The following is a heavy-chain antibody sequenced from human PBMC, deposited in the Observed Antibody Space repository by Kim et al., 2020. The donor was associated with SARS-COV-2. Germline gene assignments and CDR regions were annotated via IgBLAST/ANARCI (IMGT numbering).Heavy chain of an antibody. Sequence: GGSLRLSCAASGFTFSSSAMHWVRQAPGKGLEWLAVISYDGSDTDYADSVKGRFTISRVNSKNTLYLQMNSLRAEDTAVYYCARDRSGRFGELLYWDYFDYWGQGTLVTVSS. D-gene: IGHD3-10*01. CDR3: ARDRSGRFGELLYWDYFDY. J-gene: IGHJ4*02. V-gene: IGHV3-30*04. CDR2: ISYDGSDT. CDR1: GFTFSSSA.